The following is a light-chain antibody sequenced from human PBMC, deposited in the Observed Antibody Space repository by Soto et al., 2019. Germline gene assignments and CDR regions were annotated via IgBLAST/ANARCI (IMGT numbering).Light chain of an antibody. CDR3: QQYGSSPYT. V-gene: IGKV3-20*01. J-gene: IGKJ2*01. CDR1: QSVSSSY. CDR2: GAS. Sequence: EIVLTQSPGTLSLSPGERATLSCRASQSVSSSYLAWYQQKPGQAPRLLIYGASSRATGIPDRFSGGGSGAYVTLTISRLEPEDLAVYYCQQYGSSPYTFGQGTKVEIK.